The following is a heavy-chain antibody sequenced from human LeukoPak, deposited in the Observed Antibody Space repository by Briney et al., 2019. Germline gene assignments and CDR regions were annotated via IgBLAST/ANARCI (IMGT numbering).Heavy chain of an antibody. CDR2: VHLSGRT. V-gene: IGHV4-4*02. J-gene: IGHJ4*02. CDR1: GGSISTTNW. D-gene: IGHD3-22*01. CDR3: ATYYDSSGPSFDY. Sequence: SETLSLTCGVSGGSISTTNWWTWVRQPPGEGLEWIGEVHLSGRTHYNPSLKSRVTISVDTSKNQFSLKLSSVTAADTAVYYCATYYDSSGPSFDYWGQGTLVTVSS.